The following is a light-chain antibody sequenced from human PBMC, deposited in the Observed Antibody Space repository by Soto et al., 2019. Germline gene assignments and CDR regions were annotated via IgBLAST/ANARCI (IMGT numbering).Light chain of an antibody. CDR2: GAS. CDR3: QQYGSSSWT. Sequence: EIVLTQSPGTLSLSPGKRATLSCRASQRISSCYLAWYQQRPGQAPRLLIRGASSRATGIPDRFSGSGSGTEFTLTISRLEPEDFAVYYCQQYGSSSWTFGQGTKVDIK. V-gene: IGKV3-20*01. CDR1: QRISSCY. J-gene: IGKJ1*01.